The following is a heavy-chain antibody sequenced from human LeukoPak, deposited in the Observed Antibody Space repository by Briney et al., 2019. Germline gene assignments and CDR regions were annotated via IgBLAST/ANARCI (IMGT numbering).Heavy chain of an antibody. CDR3: ARVVFWNGYFRTYHFDH. D-gene: IGHD3-3*01. J-gene: IGHJ4*02. Sequence: GGSLRLSCAASKFTFSSYGMSWVRQAPGKGLEWVANIKQDGSEKYYVDSVKGRFTISRDNAKNSLYLQMTNLRAEDTAVYYCARVVFWNGYFRTYHFDHWGQGTLVSVSS. V-gene: IGHV3-7*01. CDR2: IKQDGSEK. CDR1: KFTFSSYG.